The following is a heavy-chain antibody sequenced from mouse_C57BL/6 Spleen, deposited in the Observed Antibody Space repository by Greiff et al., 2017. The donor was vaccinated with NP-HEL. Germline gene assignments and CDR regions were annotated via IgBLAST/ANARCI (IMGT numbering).Heavy chain of an antibody. D-gene: IGHD1-1*01. J-gene: IGHJ1*03. V-gene: IGHV5-6*01. Sequence: EVHLVESGGDLVKPGGSLKLSCAASGFTFSSYGMSWVRQTPDKRLEWVATISSGGSYTYYPDSVKGRFTISRDNAKNTLYLQMSSLKSEDTAMYYCARPKDYGSSHWYFDVWGTGTTVTVSS. CDR3: ARPKDYGSSHWYFDV. CDR1: GFTFSSYG. CDR2: ISSGGSYT.